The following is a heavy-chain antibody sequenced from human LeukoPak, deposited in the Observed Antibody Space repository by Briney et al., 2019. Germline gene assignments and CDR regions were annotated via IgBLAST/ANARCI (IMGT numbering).Heavy chain of an antibody. V-gene: IGHV1-2*02. CDR1: GYTFTGYY. D-gene: IGHD2-21*01. J-gene: IGHJ4*02. CDR2: INPNSGGT. Sequence: ASVKVSCKASGYTFTGYYMHWVRQAPGQGLEWMGWINPNSGGTNYAQKFQGRATMTRETSTCPVYMELSSLTSDDPAVYFCARVYCGDDCYLDYWGQGTLVTVSS. CDR3: ARVYCGDDCYLDY.